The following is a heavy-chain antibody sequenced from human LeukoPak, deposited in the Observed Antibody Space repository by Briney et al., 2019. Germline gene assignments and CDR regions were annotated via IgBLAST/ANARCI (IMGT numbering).Heavy chain of an antibody. CDR2: ISYDGSNK. CDR1: GFTFSSYG. V-gene: IGHV3-30*18. CDR3: AKPLGDYYYYYMDV. Sequence: PGRSLRLSCAASGFTFSSYGMHWVRQAPGKGLEWVAVISYDGSNKYYADSVKGRFTISRDNSKNTLYLQMNSLRAEDTAVYYCAKPLGDYYYYYMDVWGKGTTVTVSS. J-gene: IGHJ6*03.